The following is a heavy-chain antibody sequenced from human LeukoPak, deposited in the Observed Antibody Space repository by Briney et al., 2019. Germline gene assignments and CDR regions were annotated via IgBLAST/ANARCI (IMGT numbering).Heavy chain of an antibody. J-gene: IGHJ6*02. V-gene: IGHV3-53*01. Sequence: GGSLRLSCAASGFTVSSNYMSWVRQAPGKGLEWVSVIYSGGSTYYADSVKGRFTISRDNSKNTLYLQMNSLRAEDTAVYYCARGVTMVTYYYYYNYGMDVWGQGTTVTVSS. CDR2: IYSGGST. D-gene: IGHD3-10*01. CDR3: ARGVTMVTYYYYYNYGMDV. CDR1: GFTVSSNY.